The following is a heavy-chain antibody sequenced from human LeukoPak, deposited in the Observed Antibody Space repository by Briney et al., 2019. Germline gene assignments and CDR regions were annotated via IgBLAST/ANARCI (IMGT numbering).Heavy chain of an antibody. CDR1: GFTFSSYS. V-gene: IGHV3-21*01. Sequence: GGSLRLSCAASGFTFSSYSMNWVRQAPGKGLEWVSSISSSSSYIYYADSVKGRFTISRDNAKNSLYLQMNSLRAEDTAVYYCARDQEGVAVASNWFDPWGQGTLVTVSS. J-gene: IGHJ5*02. CDR2: ISSSSSYI. CDR3: ARDQEGVAVASNWFDP. D-gene: IGHD6-19*01.